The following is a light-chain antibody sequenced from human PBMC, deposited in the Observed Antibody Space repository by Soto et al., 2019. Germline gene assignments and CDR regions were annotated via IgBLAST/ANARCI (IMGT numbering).Light chain of an antibody. CDR2: DSD. J-gene: IGLJ3*02. CDR3: GTWDSRLRANV. V-gene: IGLV1-51*01. Sequence: QSALTQLPSVSAAPGQKVTISCSGSRSNIGDHFVSWYQQLPGTAPRLLVYDSDKRPSGIPDRFSGSKSDTSATLAITGLQTGDEADYYCGTWDSRLRANVFGGGTKVTVL. CDR1: RSNIGDHF.